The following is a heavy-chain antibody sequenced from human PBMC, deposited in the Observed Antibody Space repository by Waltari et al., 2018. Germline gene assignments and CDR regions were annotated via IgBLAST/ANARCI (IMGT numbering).Heavy chain of an antibody. D-gene: IGHD3-22*01. V-gene: IGHV4-34*01. Sequence: QVQLQQWGAGLLKPSETLSLTCAVYGGSFSGYYWSWIRQPPGKGLEWVGEINHRGGADYRRALKRRVAIAGDTSRNQFSLKLSSVTAADTAVYYCARGRSGYYPRYYYYGMDVWGQGTTVTVSS. CDR2: INHRGGA. CDR3: ARGRSGYYPRYYYYGMDV. J-gene: IGHJ6*02. CDR1: GGSFSGYY.